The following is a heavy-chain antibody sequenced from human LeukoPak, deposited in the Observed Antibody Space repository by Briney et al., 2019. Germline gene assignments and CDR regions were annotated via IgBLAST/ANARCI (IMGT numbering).Heavy chain of an antibody. CDR3: ARERTYCSSTSCSTHHYYGMDV. CDR1: GFTFSSDG. Sequence: PGRSLRLSCAASGFTFSSDGMHWVRQAPGKGLEWVAVIWYDGSNKYYADSVKGRFTISRDNSKNTLYLQMNSLRAEDTAVYYCARERTYCSSTSCSTHHYYGMDVWGQGTTVTVSS. CDR2: IWYDGSNK. V-gene: IGHV3-33*01. D-gene: IGHD2-2*01. J-gene: IGHJ6*02.